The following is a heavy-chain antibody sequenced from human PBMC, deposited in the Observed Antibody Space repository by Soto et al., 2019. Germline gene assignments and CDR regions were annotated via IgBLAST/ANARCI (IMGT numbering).Heavy chain of an antibody. CDR1: GGSIYSGGDY. CDR2: IYKSGNT. V-gene: IGHV4-31*03. Sequence: SETLSLTCTVSGGSIYSGGDYWSWIRQHPGKGLEWIGYIYKSGNTYYNPSLKSRLTISIDTSKNQFSLNLSSMTAADTAVYYCARDSGDGFNLVDYWGQGTLVTVSS. D-gene: IGHD1-26*01. CDR3: ARDSGDGFNLVDY. J-gene: IGHJ4*02.